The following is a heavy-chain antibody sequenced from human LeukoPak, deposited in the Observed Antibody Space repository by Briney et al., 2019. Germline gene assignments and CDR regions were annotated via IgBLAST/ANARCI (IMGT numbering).Heavy chain of an antibody. D-gene: IGHD4-17*01. CDR3: AREGTTVTHFDY. V-gene: IGHV4-59*01. Sequence: SETLSLACTVSGGSISSYYWSWIRQPPGKGLEWIGYIYSSGSTNHNPSLKSRVTISVDTSKNQFSLKLGSVTAADTAVYYCAREGTTVTHFDYWGQGTLVTVSS. J-gene: IGHJ4*02. CDR2: IYSSGST. CDR1: GGSISSYY.